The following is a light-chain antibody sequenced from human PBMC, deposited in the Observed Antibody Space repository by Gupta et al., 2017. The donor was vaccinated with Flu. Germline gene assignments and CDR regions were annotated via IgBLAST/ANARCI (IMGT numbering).Light chain of an antibody. CDR1: SSDFGNYYV. CDR3: CSYARSSSSYV. Sequence: QSALTQPASVSGSPGQSITISCTGTSSDFGNYYVVSWYQQHPGKAPKLMISEVNKRPSGVSNRFSGSKSGNTASLTISGLQAEDEADYYCCSYARSSSSYVFGTGTKVTV. J-gene: IGLJ1*01. V-gene: IGLV2-23*02. CDR2: EVN.